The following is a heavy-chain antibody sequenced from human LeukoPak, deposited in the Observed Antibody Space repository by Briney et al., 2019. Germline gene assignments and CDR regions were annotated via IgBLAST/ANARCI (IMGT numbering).Heavy chain of an antibody. D-gene: IGHD3-22*01. CDR2: IFHSGST. J-gene: IGHJ4*02. CDR1: GXSISSSTW. V-gene: IGHV4-4*02. Sequence: SGTLSLTCAVSGXSISSSTWWTWVRQPPGKELEWIGEIFHSGSTNYNPSLKSRVTISVDTSKNQFSLKLSSVTAADTAVYYCARLGGYYDPPGYWGQGTLVTVSS. CDR3: ARLGGYYDPPGY.